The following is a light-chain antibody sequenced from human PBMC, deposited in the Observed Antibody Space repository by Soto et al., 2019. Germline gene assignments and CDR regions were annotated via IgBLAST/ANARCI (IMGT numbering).Light chain of an antibody. Sequence: QSMLTQPAYVSGSPGQSITISCTGTSSDVGGYNYVSWYQQHPGKAPKLMIYEVSNRPSGVSNRFSGSKSGNTASLTISGLQAEDEADYYCSSYTSSSTPVFGTGTKVTVL. CDR1: SSDVGGYNY. V-gene: IGLV2-14*01. J-gene: IGLJ1*01. CDR3: SSYTSSSTPV. CDR2: EVS.